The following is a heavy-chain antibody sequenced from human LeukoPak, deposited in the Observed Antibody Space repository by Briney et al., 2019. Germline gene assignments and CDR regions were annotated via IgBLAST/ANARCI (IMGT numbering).Heavy chain of an antibody. J-gene: IGHJ5*02. Sequence: PSETLSLTCTVSGYSISSGYYWAWIRPPPGKGLEWIGNNYHSGSTYYNPSLKSGVTISVDTSENQFYLQLTSVTAADTAVYYGARAYSSSWYFNWFDPWGQGTLVTVSS. D-gene: IGHD6-13*01. CDR3: ARAYSSSWYFNWFDP. CDR2: NYHSGST. CDR1: GYSISSGYY. V-gene: IGHV4-38-2*02.